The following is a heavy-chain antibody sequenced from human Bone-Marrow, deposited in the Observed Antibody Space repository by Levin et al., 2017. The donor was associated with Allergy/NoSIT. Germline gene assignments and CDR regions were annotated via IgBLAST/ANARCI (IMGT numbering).Heavy chain of an antibody. CDR3: AKGSLTMVMRNAFDI. D-gene: IGHD3-10*01. CDR1: GFTFSSYG. V-gene: IGHV3-30*18. Sequence: GGSLRLSCAASGFTFSSYGMHWVRQASGKGLEWVAVISYDGSNKYYADSVKGRFTISRDNSKNTLYLQMNSLRAEDTAVYYCAKGSLTMVMRNAFDIWGQGTMVTVSS. J-gene: IGHJ3*02. CDR2: ISYDGSNK.